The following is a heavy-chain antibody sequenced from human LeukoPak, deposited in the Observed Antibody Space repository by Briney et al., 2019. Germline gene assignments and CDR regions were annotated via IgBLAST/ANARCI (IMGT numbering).Heavy chain of an antibody. CDR1: GFTFSSYG. D-gene: IGHD4-17*01. V-gene: IGHV3-30*02. CDR2: IRYDGSNK. Sequence: GGSLRLSCAASGFTFSSYGMHWVRQAPGKGLEWVAFIRYDGSNKYYADSVKGRFTISRDNSKNTLYLQMNSPRAEDTAVYYCAKGPYGDYYFDYWGQGTLVTVSS. CDR3: AKGPYGDYYFDY. J-gene: IGHJ4*02.